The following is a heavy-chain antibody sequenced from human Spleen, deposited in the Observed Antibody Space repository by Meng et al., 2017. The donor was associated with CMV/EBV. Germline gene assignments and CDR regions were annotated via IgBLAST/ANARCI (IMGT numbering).Heavy chain of an antibody. CDR3: AREIAAAGSGGTTDY. D-gene: IGHD6-13*01. CDR1: GGSFSGYY. J-gene: IGHJ4*02. Sequence: SETLSLTCAVYGGSFSGYYWSWIRQPPGKGLEWIGEINHSGSTNYNPSLKSRVTISVDTSKNQFSLKLSSVTAAETAVYYCAREIAAAGSGGTTDYWGQGTLVTVSS. CDR2: INHSGST. V-gene: IGHV4-34*01.